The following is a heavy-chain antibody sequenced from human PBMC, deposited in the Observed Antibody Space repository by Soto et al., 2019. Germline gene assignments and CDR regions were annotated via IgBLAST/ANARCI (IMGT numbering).Heavy chain of an antibody. Sequence: ASVKVSCKASGSTFTGYYMHWVRQAPGQGLEWMGWSNPNSGGTNYAQKFQGRVTMTRDTSISTAYMELSRLRSDDTAVYYCARGKGHSYGYSHYWGQGTLVTVSS. CDR2: SNPNSGGT. J-gene: IGHJ4*02. V-gene: IGHV1-2*02. CDR3: ARGKGHSYGYSHY. CDR1: GSTFTGYY. D-gene: IGHD5-18*01.